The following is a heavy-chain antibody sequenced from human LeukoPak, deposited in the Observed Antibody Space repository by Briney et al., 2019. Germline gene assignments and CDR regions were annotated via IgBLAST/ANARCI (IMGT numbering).Heavy chain of an antibody. CDR3: ARLRYNWNDKDYYYYGMDV. D-gene: IGHD1-20*01. V-gene: IGHV4-59*08. Sequence: SETLSLTCTVSGGSISSYYWSWIRQPPGKGLEWIGYIYYSGSTNYNPSLKSRVTISVDTSKNQFSLKLSSVTAADTAVHYCARLRYNWNDKDYYYYGMDVWGQGTTVTVSS. CDR1: GGSISSYY. J-gene: IGHJ6*02. CDR2: IYYSGST.